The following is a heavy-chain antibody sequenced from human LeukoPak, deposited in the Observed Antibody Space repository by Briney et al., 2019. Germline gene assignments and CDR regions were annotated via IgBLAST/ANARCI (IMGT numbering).Heavy chain of an antibody. D-gene: IGHD3-22*01. V-gene: IGHV4-4*07. CDR2: IYTGGST. J-gene: IGHJ5*02. CDR1: GGSISSYY. CDR3: ARATYYYDSSGYSLNWFDP. Sequence: SETLSLTCTGSGGSISSYYWSWIRQPAGKGLEWIGRIYTGGSTNYNPSLKSRVTMSVDTSKNQFSLKLSSVTAADTAVYYCARATYYYDSSGYSLNWFDPWGQGTLVTVSS.